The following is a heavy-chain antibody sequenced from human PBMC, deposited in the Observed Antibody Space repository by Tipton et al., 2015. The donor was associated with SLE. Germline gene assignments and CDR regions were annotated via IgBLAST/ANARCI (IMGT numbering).Heavy chain of an antibody. CDR2: IYTSGST. D-gene: IGHD3-3*01. V-gene: IGHV4-61*09. CDR3: ARVWSGYSSSYFDL. CDR1: GGSISSGSYY. Sequence: TLSLTCTVSGGSISSGSYYWSWIRQPAGKGLEWIGHIYTSGSTNYNPSLKSRVTISVDTSKNQFSLKLSSVTAADTALYYCARVWSGYSSSYFDLWGRGTLVTVSS. J-gene: IGHJ2*01.